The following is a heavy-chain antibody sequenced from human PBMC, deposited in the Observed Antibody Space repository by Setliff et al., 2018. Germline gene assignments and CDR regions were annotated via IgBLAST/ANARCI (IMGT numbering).Heavy chain of an antibody. CDR1: GFTFSDYY. D-gene: IGHD3-22*01. V-gene: IGHV3-11*01. CDR3: ARADSDSYYPYYFDF. Sequence: PGGSLRLSCAASGFTFSDYYMSWIRQAPGKGLEWVSYISSSGSTIYYADSVKGRFTVSRDSSQNKIHLQMDSLRAEDTGKYFCARADSDSYYPYYFDFWGQGVLVTVS. CDR2: ISSSGSTI. J-gene: IGHJ4*02.